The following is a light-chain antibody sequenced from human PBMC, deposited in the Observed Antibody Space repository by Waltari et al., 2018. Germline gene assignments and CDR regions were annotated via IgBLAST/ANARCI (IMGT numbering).Light chain of an antibody. CDR1: RSDVGNSKL. V-gene: IGLV2-23*01. Sequence: QSALTQPASVSGSPGQSITISCTGTRSDVGNSKLVSWYQRHPGKAPRLMLYEGNKRHSGVSNRFSGSKSGNTASLTISGLQSEDEADYYCCSYAGGRRVFGGGTKLTVL. J-gene: IGLJ3*02. CDR2: EGN. CDR3: CSYAGGRRV.